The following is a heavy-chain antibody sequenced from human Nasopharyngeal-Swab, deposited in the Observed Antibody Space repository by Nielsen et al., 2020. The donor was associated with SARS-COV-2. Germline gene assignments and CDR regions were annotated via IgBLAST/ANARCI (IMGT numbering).Heavy chain of an antibody. Sequence: GESLKISCAASGFTFSSYSMNWVRQAPGKGLEWVSSINSSSSYIYYADSVKGRFTISRDKAKNSLYLQMNSLRAEDTAVYYCARGFYSSGWFSHAFDIWGQETMVTVSS. J-gene: IGHJ3*02. CDR3: ARGFYSSGWFSHAFDI. D-gene: IGHD6-19*01. V-gene: IGHV3-21*01. CDR2: INSSSSYI. CDR1: GFTFSSYS.